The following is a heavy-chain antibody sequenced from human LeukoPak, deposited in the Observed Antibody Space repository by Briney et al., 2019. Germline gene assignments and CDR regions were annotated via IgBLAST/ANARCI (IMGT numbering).Heavy chain of an antibody. J-gene: IGHJ4*02. CDR1: GFTFSTYW. CDR2: INQDENHR. Sequence: GGSLRLSCTASGFTFSTYWMTWVRQAPGKGLEWVASINQDENHRHYVPSARGRFTISRDNAKNSLLLQMYSLTAEDTAIYYCARSGPQAPDCYHYWGQGTQVTVSS. V-gene: IGHV3-7*03. CDR3: ARSGPQAPDCYHY. D-gene: IGHD2-21*02.